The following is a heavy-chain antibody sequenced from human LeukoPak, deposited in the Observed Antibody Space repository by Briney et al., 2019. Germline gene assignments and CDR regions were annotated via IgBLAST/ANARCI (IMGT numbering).Heavy chain of an antibody. D-gene: IGHD2-15*01. Sequence: PSETLSLTCAVSGGSISSGGYSWSWLRQPRGKGLEWIGYIYHSGSTYYNPSLKSRVTISVDRSKNQFSLKLSSVTAADTAVYYCARAVVAATGWFDLWGQGILVTVSS. CDR1: GGSISSGGYS. V-gene: IGHV4-30-2*01. J-gene: IGHJ5*02. CDR3: ARAVVAATGWFDL. CDR2: IYHSGST.